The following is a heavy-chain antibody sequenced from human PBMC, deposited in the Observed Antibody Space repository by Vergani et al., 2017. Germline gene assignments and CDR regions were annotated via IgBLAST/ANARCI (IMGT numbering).Heavy chain of an antibody. Sequence: QVQLQESGPGLVKPSETLSLTCTVSGGSISSYYWSWIRQPPGKGLEWIGYIYYSGSTNYNPSLKSRVTISVDTSKNQFSLKRSAVTAADTAVYYCARVSRGYSYGSLFDYWGQGTLVTVSS. CDR2: IYYSGST. J-gene: IGHJ4*02. D-gene: IGHD5-18*01. CDR3: ARVSRGYSYGSLFDY. CDR1: GGSISSYY. V-gene: IGHV4-59*01.